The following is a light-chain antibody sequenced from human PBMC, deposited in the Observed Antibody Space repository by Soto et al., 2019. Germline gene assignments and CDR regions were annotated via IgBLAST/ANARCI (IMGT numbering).Light chain of an antibody. CDR1: QSVRSNY. Sequence: EIVLTQSPGTLSLSPGERATLSCRASQSVRSNYLAWYQQKPGQAPSLLIYGASSRATGIPDRFSGSGSGTDFTLTISRLEPEDFAVYFCQHYGGSSTFGQGTRVEIK. J-gene: IGKJ1*01. V-gene: IGKV3-20*01. CDR2: GAS. CDR3: QHYGGSST.